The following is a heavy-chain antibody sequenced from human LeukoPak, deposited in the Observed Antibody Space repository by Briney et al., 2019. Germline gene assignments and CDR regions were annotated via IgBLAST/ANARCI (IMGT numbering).Heavy chain of an antibody. J-gene: IGHJ6*02. CDR3: AREIGSMVGHYYGMDV. V-gene: IGHV3-21*01. CDR1: GFTFSSYS. Sequence: GGSLRLSCAASGFTFSSYSMNWVRQAPGKGLEWVSSISSSSSYIYYADSVKGRFTISRENAKNSLYLQMNSLRAEDTAVYYCAREIGSMVGHYYGMDVWGQGTTVTVSS. CDR2: ISSSSSYI. D-gene: IGHD3-10*02.